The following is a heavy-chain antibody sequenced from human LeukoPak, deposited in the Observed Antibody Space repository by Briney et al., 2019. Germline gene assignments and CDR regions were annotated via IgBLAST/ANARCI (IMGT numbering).Heavy chain of an antibody. CDR2: ISGSGGST. J-gene: IGHJ4*02. V-gene: IGHV3-23*01. Sequence: GGSLRLPCAASGFTFSSYAMSWVRQAPGKGLEWVSAISGSGGSTYYADSVKGRFTISRDNSKNTLYLQMNSLRAEDTAVYYCAKGPPTTYYYDSSGYLGDYYFDYWGQGTLVTVSS. CDR1: GFTFSSYA. D-gene: IGHD3-22*01. CDR3: AKGPPTTYYYDSSGYLGDYYFDY.